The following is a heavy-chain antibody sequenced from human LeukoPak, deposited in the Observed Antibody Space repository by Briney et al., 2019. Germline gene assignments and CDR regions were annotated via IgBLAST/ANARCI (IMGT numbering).Heavy chain of an antibody. CDR3: AKDANYDILTAPGDY. Sequence: GRSLRLSCAASGFTFDDYAMHWVRQAPGKGLEWVSGISWNSGSIGYADSVKGRFTTSRDNAKNSLYMQMNSLRTEDTALYYCAKDANYDILTAPGDYWGQGTLVTVSS. J-gene: IGHJ4*02. V-gene: IGHV3-9*01. CDR2: ISWNSGSI. D-gene: IGHD3-9*01. CDR1: GFTFDDYA.